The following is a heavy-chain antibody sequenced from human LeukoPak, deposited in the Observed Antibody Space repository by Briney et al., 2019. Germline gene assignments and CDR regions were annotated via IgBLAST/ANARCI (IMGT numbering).Heavy chain of an antibody. V-gene: IGHV3-21*01. Sequence: GGSLRLSCAASGFTFSSYSMNWVRQAPGKGLGWVSSISSSSSYIYYADSVKGRFTISRDNAKNSLYLQMNSLRAEDTAVYYCASTYGSGRVYYYYGMDVWGKGTTVTVSS. CDR2: ISSSSSYI. CDR3: ASTYGSGRVYYYYGMDV. J-gene: IGHJ6*04. D-gene: IGHD3-10*01. CDR1: GFTFSSYS.